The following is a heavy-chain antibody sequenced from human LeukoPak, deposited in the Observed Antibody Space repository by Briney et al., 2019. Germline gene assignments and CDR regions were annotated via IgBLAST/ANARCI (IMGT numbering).Heavy chain of an antibody. CDR3: AKDIFGSGSYTFDY. D-gene: IGHD3-10*01. J-gene: IGHJ4*02. V-gene: IGHV3-23*01. CDR1: GFTFTTYG. Sequence: GGSLRLSCATSGFTFTTYGMIWVRQAPGKGLEWVLGISGSGSNTYYADSVKGRFTSSRDSSKKTVYLQMNSLRAEDTAVYYCAKDIFGSGSYTFDYWGQGTLVTVSS. CDR2: ISGSGSNT.